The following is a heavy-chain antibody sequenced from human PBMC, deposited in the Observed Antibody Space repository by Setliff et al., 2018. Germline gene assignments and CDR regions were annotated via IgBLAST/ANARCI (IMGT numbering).Heavy chain of an antibody. V-gene: IGHV3-21*01. CDR3: VRYNWNFPDC. Sequence: PGGSLRLSCSASGFTFSDYTMTWVRQAPGKGVEWVSFIRGTSSHIYYADSVKGRFTISRDNADNSLYLQMNSLRVEDTAVYYCVRYNWNFPDCWGQGTLVTVSS. J-gene: IGHJ4*02. CDR2: IRGTSSHI. CDR1: GFTFSDYT. D-gene: IGHD1-7*01.